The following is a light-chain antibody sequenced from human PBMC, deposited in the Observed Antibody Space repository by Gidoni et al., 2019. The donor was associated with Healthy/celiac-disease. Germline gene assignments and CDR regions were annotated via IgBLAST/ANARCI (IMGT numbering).Light chain of an antibody. Sequence: AIRITQSPSSLSASTGDRVTITCRASQGISRYLAWYQQKPGKAPKLLIYAESTLQSGVPSRFSGSGSGTDFTLTISCLQSEDFATYYCQQYYSYPLTCGGGTKVEIK. CDR2: AES. CDR1: QGISRY. CDR3: QQYYSYPLT. J-gene: IGKJ4*01. V-gene: IGKV1-8*01.